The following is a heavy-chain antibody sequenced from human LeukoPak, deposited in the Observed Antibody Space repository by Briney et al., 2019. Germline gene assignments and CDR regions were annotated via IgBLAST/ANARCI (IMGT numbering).Heavy chain of an antibody. D-gene: IGHD3-16*01. Sequence: SETLFLTCAVYGGSFSGYYWSWIRQPPGKGLEWIGEINHSGSTNYNPSLKSRVTISVDTSKNQFSLKLSSVTAADTAVYYCARDFRGNYGSRGMDVWGQGTTVTVSS. CDR1: GGSFSGYY. V-gene: IGHV4-34*01. CDR3: ARDFRGNYGSRGMDV. J-gene: IGHJ6*02. CDR2: INHSGST.